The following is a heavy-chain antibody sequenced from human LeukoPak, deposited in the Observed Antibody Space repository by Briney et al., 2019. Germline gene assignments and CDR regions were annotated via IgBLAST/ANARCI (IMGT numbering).Heavy chain of an antibody. J-gene: IGHJ4*02. Sequence: GGSLRLSCAASGFTFSSYEMNWVRQVPGKGLEWVSYISRSGSNKHYADSVKGRFTISRDNAKNSLYLQMNSLRAEDTAVYYCARDFGSTTVAPDYFDYWGQGTLVTVSP. CDR3: ARDFGSTTVAPDYFDY. CDR2: ISRSGSNK. CDR1: GFTFSSYE. D-gene: IGHD4-17*01. V-gene: IGHV3-48*03.